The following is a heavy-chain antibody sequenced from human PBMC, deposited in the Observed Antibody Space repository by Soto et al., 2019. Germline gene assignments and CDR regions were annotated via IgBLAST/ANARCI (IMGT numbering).Heavy chain of an antibody. CDR3: ARGAAGSEVLYYFDY. V-gene: IGHV3-11*01. D-gene: IGHD5-12*01. Sequence: GGSLRLSCAASGFTFSDYYMSWIRQAPGKGLEWVSYISSSGSTIYYADSVKGRFTISRDNAKNSLYLQMNSLRAEDTAVYYSARGAAGSEVLYYFDYWGQGTLVTVSS. J-gene: IGHJ4*02. CDR1: GFTFSDYY. CDR2: ISSSGSTI.